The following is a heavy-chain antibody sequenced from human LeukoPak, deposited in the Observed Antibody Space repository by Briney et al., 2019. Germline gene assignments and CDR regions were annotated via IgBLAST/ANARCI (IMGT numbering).Heavy chain of an antibody. CDR3: ARKNVADYGGNWYFDL. D-gene: IGHD4-23*01. Sequence: KPSETLSLTCTVSGGSINSYYWSWIRQPPGKGLEWIAYIYYTGNTNYNPSLKSRVTISVDTSKNQFSLKLNSVTAADTAVYYCARKNVADYGGNWYFDLWGQGTLVTVSS. CDR1: GGSINSYY. CDR2: IYYTGNT. J-gene: IGHJ2*01. V-gene: IGHV4-59*01.